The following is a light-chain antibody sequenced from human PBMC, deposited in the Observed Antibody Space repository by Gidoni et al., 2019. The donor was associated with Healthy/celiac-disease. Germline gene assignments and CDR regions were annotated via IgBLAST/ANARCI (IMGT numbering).Light chain of an antibody. V-gene: IGKV1-13*02. CDR3: QQFNSYPQELT. Sequence: ALQLHHSPSSLSASVGDRVTITCRASKGISSALAWYQQKQGKAPKRLIYDAASLESGVPSRCSGSRSGTEFTITISSLQPEEFATYYCQQFNSYPQELTFGGGTKVEIK. CDR1: KGISSA. CDR2: DAA. J-gene: IGKJ4*01.